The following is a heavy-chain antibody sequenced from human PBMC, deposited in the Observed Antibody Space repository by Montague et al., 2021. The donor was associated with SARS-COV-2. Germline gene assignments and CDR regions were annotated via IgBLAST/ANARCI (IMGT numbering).Heavy chain of an antibody. CDR1: GFSLNSKGVC. J-gene: IGHJ1*01. V-gene: IGHV2-70*11. D-gene: IGHD1-7*01. CDR3: ARMECGTDPSEEI. Sequence: PALVKPTQTLTLTCTFSGFSLNSKGVCVTWIRQPPGKALECLARIDWDDAKYYSTSLKARLAVSKGASETQVVLTMTDLDPADTATYYCARMECGTDPSEEIWGQGTKVTVPS. CDR2: IDWDDAK.